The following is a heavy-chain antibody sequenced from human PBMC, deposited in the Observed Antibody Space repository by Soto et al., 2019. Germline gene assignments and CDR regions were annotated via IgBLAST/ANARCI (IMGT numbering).Heavy chain of an antibody. CDR2: IDPSDSYT. Sequence: GEARKISCKGSGYSLTSYWISGVRQMPGKGLEWMGRIDPSDSYTNYSPSFQGHVTISADKSISTAYLQCSSRKASDTAIYYCERYSSPDYYDSGGYSGPITGYYGLDVWGQRTTVPVSS. V-gene: IGHV5-10-1*01. CDR3: ERYSSPDYYDSGGYSGPITGYYGLDV. D-gene: IGHD3-22*01. CDR1: GYSLTSYW. J-gene: IGHJ6*02.